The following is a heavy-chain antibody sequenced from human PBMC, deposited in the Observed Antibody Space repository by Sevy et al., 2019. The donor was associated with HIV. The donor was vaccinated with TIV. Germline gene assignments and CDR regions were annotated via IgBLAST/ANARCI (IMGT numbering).Heavy chain of an antibody. V-gene: IGHV3-49*04. CDR2: LKSKAYGGTL. CDR3: TRWEGAQSIFDY. D-gene: IGHD1-26*01. Sequence: GESLKISCTASGFTFGDYAMSWVRQAPGKGLEWVAFLKSKAYGGTLVHAASVKGRFTMSRDDSKSIAYLQMNDLKTEDTGVYYCTRWEGAQSIFDYWGHGALVTVSS. CDR1: GFTFGDYA. J-gene: IGHJ4*01.